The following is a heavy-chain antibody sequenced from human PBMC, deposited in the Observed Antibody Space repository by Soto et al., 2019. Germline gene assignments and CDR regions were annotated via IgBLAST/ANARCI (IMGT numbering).Heavy chain of an antibody. CDR1: GFTFSSYS. Sequence: GGSLRLSCAASGFTFSSYSMNWVRQAPGKGLEWVSYISSSSSTIYYADSVKGRFTISRDNAKNSLYLQMNSLRDEDMAVYYCAREIFVVVTANLGMDVWGQGTTVTVSS. CDR3: AREIFVVVTANLGMDV. CDR2: ISSSSSTI. J-gene: IGHJ6*02. D-gene: IGHD2-21*02. V-gene: IGHV3-48*02.